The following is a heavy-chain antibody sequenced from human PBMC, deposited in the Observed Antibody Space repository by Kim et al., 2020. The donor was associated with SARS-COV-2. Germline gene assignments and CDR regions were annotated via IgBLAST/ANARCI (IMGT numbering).Heavy chain of an antibody. Sequence: GGSLRLSCAASGFTFSSYGMHWVRQAPGKGLEWVAVIWYDGSNKYYADSMKGRFTISRDNSKNTLYLQMNSLRAEDTAVYYCAKDQAYYYGSGRVYYYYGMDVWGQRTTVTVSS. CDR1: GFTFSSYG. D-gene: IGHD3-10*01. CDR3: AKDQAYYYGSGRVYYYYGMDV. V-gene: IGHV3-33*06. CDR2: IWYDGSNK. J-gene: IGHJ6*02.